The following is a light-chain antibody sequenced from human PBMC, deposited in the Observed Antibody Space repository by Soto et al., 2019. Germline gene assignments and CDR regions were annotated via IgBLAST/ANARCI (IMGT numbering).Light chain of an antibody. Sequence: DIVMTQSPLSLPVTPGEPASISCRSSQSLLHSNGYDYLDWYLQRPGQSPQLLIYLGSNRASGVPDRFSGGGSGTDFTLKISRVEADDVGIYYCMQALQTPYTFGQGTKLEIK. CDR1: QSLLHSNGYDY. CDR3: MQALQTPYT. CDR2: LGS. J-gene: IGKJ2*01. V-gene: IGKV2-28*01.